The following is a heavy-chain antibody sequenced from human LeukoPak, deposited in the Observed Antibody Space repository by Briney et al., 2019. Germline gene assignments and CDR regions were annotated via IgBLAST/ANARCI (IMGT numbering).Heavy chain of an antibody. CDR3: ARDRGYYDSSGYP. D-gene: IGHD3-22*01. CDR2: INHNGNVN. V-gene: IGHV3-7*01. Sequence: PGGSLRLSCAASGFTFSSYWMNWARQAPGKGLEWVASINHNGNVNYYVDSVKGRFTISRDNAKNSLYLQMNSLRAEDTAVYYCARDRGYYDSSGYPWGQGTLVTVSS. J-gene: IGHJ5*02. CDR1: GFTFSSYW.